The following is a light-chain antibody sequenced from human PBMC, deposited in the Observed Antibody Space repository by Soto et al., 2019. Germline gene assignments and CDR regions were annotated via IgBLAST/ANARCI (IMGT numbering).Light chain of an antibody. CDR3: SSYTSSATGV. Sequence: QSALTQPASVSGSPGQSITISCTGTSSNVGGYNDVSWYQHHPGKAPRLMIYGVSNRPSGVSNRSSGSKSGNTASLTIAGLQAEDEADYYCSSYTSSATGVFGTGTKLTVL. V-gene: IGLV2-14*01. CDR2: GVS. CDR1: SSNVGGYND. J-gene: IGLJ1*01.